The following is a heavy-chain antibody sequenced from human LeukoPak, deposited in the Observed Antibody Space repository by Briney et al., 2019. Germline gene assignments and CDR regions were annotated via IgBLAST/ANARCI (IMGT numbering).Heavy chain of an antibody. J-gene: IGHJ4*02. D-gene: IGHD3-10*01. V-gene: IGHV1-69*01. CDR3: ARGRYMVRGVIINDY. Sequence: SVKVSCKASGGTFSSYTISWVRQAPGQGLEWMGGIIPIFGTANYAQKFQGRVTITADESTSTAYMELSSLRSEDTAVYYCARGRYMVRGVIINDYWGQGTLVTVSS. CDR2: IIPIFGTA. CDR1: GGTFSSYT.